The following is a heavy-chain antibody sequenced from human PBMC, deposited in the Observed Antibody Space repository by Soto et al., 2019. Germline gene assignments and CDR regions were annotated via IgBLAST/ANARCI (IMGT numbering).Heavy chain of an antibody. J-gene: IGHJ6*02. Sequence: ASVTVSCKASGGTFSSYTINWVRQAPGQGLEWMGWINPNSGGTNYAQKFQGWVTMTRDTSISTAYMELSRLRSDDTAVYYCAREADVLWFGELSRYGMDVWGQGTTVTVSS. CDR3: AREADVLWFGELSRYGMDV. V-gene: IGHV1-2*04. D-gene: IGHD3-10*01. CDR1: GGTFSSYT. CDR2: INPNSGGT.